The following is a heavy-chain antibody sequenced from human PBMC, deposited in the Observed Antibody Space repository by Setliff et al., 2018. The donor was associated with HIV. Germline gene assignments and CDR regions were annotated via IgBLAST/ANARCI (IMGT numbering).Heavy chain of an antibody. CDR2: INQYGSEK. V-gene: IGHV3-7*01. D-gene: IGHD3-10*01. CDR1: GFPFSTYW. CDR3: ARQGKVGSGSYDYYYYMDV. J-gene: IGHJ6*03. Sequence: LSCAASGFPFSTYWMSWVRQAPGKGLEWVANINQYGSEKYYVDYVKGRFTLSRDNAKKSLDLQMNSLRAEDTAVYYCARQGKVGSGSYDYYYYMDVWGKGTTVTVSS.